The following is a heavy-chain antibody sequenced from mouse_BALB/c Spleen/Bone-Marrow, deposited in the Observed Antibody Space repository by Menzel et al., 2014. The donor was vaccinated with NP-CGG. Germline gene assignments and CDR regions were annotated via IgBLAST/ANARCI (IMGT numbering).Heavy chain of an antibody. CDR1: GFTFSSYG. CDR2: INSNGGST. J-gene: IGHJ2*01. Sequence: DVMLVESGGGLVQPGGSLKLSCAASGFTFSSYGMSWVRQTPDKRLELVATINSNGGSTYYPDSVKGRFTISRDTAKNTLYLQMSSLKSEETAMYYCVRGNYGNYVDYFDFWGQGTTLPVSS. V-gene: IGHV5-6-3*01. CDR3: VRGNYGNYVDYFDF. D-gene: IGHD2-1*01.